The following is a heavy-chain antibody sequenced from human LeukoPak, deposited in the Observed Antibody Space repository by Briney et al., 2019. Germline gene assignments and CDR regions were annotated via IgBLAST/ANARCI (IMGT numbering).Heavy chain of an antibody. Sequence: ASVKVSCKASGYTFSSCGIAWVRQAPGQGLEWMGWISGYNGNTNYAQKLQGRVSMTTDTSTTTAYMELRSLTSDDTALYYCARSSLGTITAGPFDYWGQGTLVTVSS. CDR1: GYTFSSCG. J-gene: IGHJ4*02. CDR2: ISGYNGNT. D-gene: IGHD5-12*01. V-gene: IGHV1-18*01. CDR3: ARSSLGTITAGPFDY.